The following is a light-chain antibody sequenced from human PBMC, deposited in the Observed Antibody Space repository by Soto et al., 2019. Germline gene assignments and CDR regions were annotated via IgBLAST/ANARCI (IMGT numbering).Light chain of an antibody. CDR3: QQSHRTPT. J-gene: IGKJ5*01. CDR2: AAS. CDR1: QSISSY. Sequence: DIQMTQSPSSLSASAGDRVTITCRASQSISSYLNWYQQKPGKAPKLLIYAASTLQGGVPSRFSGSGSGTDFTLTITSLQPEDFATYYCQQSHRTPTFGQGTRLEIK. V-gene: IGKV1-39*01.